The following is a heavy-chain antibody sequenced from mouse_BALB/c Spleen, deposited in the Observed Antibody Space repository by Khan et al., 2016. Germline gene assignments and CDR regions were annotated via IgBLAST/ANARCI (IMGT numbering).Heavy chain of an antibody. Sequence: VQLQQSGPELMKPGASVKISCKASGYSFTSYYMHWVKQSHGKSLEWIGYIDRFNGSTSYNQKFKGKATLTVDKSSSTAYMHLSSLTSEDSAVSFYASSTQCLYAMDYWGQGTSVTVSA. V-gene: IGHV1S135*01. CDR3: ASSTQCLYAMDY. CDR2: IDRFNGST. D-gene: IGHD6-1*01. J-gene: IGHJ4*01. CDR1: GYSFTSYY.